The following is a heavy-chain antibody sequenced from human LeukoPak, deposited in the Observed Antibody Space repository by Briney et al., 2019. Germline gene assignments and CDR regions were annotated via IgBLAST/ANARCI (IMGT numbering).Heavy chain of an antibody. V-gene: IGHV1-2*02. D-gene: IGHD3-9*01. CDR2: INPNSGGT. Sequence: ASVKVSCKAAGYTFSDSYTHWVRQAPGQGLEGMGWINPNSGGTNYPQKFQGRVTMTRDTSISAVYMELSRLRSDDTAVFYCASQYYDILTGYYSPHWGQGTLVTVSS. CDR3: ASQYYDILTGYYSPH. CDR1: GYTFSDSY. J-gene: IGHJ4*02.